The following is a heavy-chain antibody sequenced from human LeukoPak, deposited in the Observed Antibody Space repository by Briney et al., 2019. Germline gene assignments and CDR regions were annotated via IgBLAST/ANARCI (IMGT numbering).Heavy chain of an antibody. CDR3: ARDRRYYYDSSGYYFDY. CDR2: IIPIFGTA. Sequence: ASVKVSFKASGGTFSSYAVSWVRQAPGQGLEWMGGIIPIFGTANYAQKFQGRVTITADESTSTAYMELSSLRSEDTAVYYCARDRRYYYDSSGYYFDYWGQGTLVTVSS. CDR1: GGTFSSYA. D-gene: IGHD3-22*01. J-gene: IGHJ4*02. V-gene: IGHV1-69*01.